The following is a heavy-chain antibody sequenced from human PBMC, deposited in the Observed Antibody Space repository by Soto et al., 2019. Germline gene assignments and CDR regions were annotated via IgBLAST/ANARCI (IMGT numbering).Heavy chain of an antibody. D-gene: IGHD2-2*01. V-gene: IGHV3-30-3*01. J-gene: IGHJ6*02. Sequence: PGGSLRLSCAASGFTFSSYAMHWVRQAPGKGLEWVAVISYDGSNKYYADSVKGRFTISRDNSKNTLYLQMNSLRAEDTAVYYCAKALGYCSSTSCSAYDYYYYYGMDVWGQGTTVTVSS. CDR1: GFTFSSYA. CDR3: AKALGYCSSTSCSAYDYYYYYGMDV. CDR2: ISYDGSNK.